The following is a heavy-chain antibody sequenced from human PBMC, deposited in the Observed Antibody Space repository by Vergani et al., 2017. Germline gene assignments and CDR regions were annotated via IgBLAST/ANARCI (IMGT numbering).Heavy chain of an antibody. J-gene: IGHJ4*02. CDR3: ARSRLRYVDWSNFDY. CDR1: GFSLSNARMG. Sequence: QVTLKESGPVLVKPTETLTLTCTVSGFSLSNARMGVSWIRQPPGKALEWLAHIFSNDEKSYSTSLKSRLTISKDTSKSQVVLTMTNMYPVDTATYYCARSRLRYVDWSNFDYWGQGTLVTVSS. V-gene: IGHV2-26*01. D-gene: IGHD3-9*01. CDR2: IFSNDEK.